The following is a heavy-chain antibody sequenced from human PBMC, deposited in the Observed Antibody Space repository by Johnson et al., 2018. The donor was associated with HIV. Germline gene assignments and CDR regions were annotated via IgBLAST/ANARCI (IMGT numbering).Heavy chain of an antibody. CDR2: ISDDVSST. D-gene: IGHD1-26*01. Sequence: VQLVESGGGVVRPGRSLRLSCAASGFTFSSFTMHWVRQAPGKGLEWVAVISDDVSSTFYVDSVKGRFTISRDNSKNTLYLQMNSLRAEDTAVYYCARLEELLRAFDIWGQGTMVTVSS. J-gene: IGHJ3*02. CDR1: GFTFSSFT. V-gene: IGHV3-30*04. CDR3: ARLEELLRAFDI.